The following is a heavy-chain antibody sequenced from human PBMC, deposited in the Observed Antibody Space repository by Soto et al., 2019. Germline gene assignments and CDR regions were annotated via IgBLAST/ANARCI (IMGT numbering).Heavy chain of an antibody. V-gene: IGHV3-11*01. CDR2: ISSSGSTI. CDR1: GFTFSDYY. D-gene: IGHD2-21*01. Sequence: QVQLVESGGGLVKPGGSLRLSCAASGFTFSDYYMSWIGQAPGKRLEWVSYISSSGSTIYYADSVKGRFTISRDNAKNSLYLQMNSLIAEDTAVYYCARPYPNMDWFDPWGQGTLVTVSS. CDR3: ARPYPNMDWFDP. J-gene: IGHJ5*02.